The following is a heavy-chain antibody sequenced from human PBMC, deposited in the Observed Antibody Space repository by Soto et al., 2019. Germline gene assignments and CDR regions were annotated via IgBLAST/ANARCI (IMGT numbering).Heavy chain of an antibody. J-gene: IGHJ4*02. CDR3: AKVPYDFWSGYYTGPSFDY. D-gene: IGHD3-3*01. CDR2: ISGSGSST. Sequence: GGSLRLSCAASGFTFSRYAMSWVRQAPAKGLEWVSSISGSGSSTYYADSVKGRFTISRDNSKNTVYVQMNSLRAEDTAVYYCAKVPYDFWSGYYTGPSFDYWGQGTLVTVSS. CDR1: GFTFSRYA. V-gene: IGHV3-23*01.